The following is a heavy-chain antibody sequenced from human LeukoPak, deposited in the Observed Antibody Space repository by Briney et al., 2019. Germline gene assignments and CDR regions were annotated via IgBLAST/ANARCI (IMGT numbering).Heavy chain of an antibody. D-gene: IGHD5-12*01. CDR1: GFSFSDYT. Sequence: PGGSLRLSCGASGFSFSDYTMKWVRQAPGKGLEWVSGISGSGDTTYYADSVKGRFTISRDNSKNTLYLQMNSLRAEDTAVYYCASDSLYSGYGYWGQGTLVTVSS. J-gene: IGHJ4*02. CDR2: ISGSGDTT. CDR3: ASDSLYSGYGY. V-gene: IGHV3-23*01.